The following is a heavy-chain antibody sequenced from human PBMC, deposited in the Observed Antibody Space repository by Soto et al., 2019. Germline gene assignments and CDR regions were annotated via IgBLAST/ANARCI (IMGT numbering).Heavy chain of an antibody. Sequence: GGSLRLSCAASGFTFSSCAMSWVRQAPGKGLEWVSGISGSGGGTYYADSVKGRFTISRDNSKNTLYLQMNSLRAEDTAVYYCAKDRSRSYGSGYPLGYFDYWGQGTLVTVSS. V-gene: IGHV3-23*01. CDR2: ISGSGGGT. D-gene: IGHD3-22*01. CDR3: AKDRSRSYGSGYPLGYFDY. J-gene: IGHJ4*02. CDR1: GFTFSSCA.